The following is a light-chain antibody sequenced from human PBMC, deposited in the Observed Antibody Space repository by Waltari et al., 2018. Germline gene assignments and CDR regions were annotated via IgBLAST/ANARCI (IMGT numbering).Light chain of an antibody. CDR2: LGS. Sequence: DIVMTQSPLSLPVTPGEPAPISCKSSQSLLYSNGYNYVDWYLQKPGQSPQLLVYLGSNRASGVPERFSGSGSGTDFTLTISRVESEDVGIYYCMQALQTPWTFGQGTKVEIK. CDR1: QSLLYSNGYNY. V-gene: IGKV2-28*01. CDR3: MQALQTPWT. J-gene: IGKJ1*01.